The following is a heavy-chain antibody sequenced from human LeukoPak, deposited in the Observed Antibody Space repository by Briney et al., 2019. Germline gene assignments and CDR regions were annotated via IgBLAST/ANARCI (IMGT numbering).Heavy chain of an antibody. CDR3: ARESITMIAVAYWSFDL. Sequence: GGSLRLSCAASGFTFSSYSMNWVRQAPGKGLEWVSSISSSSSYIYYADSLKGRFTISRDNAKNSLYLQMNSLRAEDAAMYYCARESITMIAVAYWSFDLWGRGTLVTVSS. J-gene: IGHJ2*01. CDR2: ISSSSSYI. D-gene: IGHD3-22*01. V-gene: IGHV3-21*01. CDR1: GFTFSSYS.